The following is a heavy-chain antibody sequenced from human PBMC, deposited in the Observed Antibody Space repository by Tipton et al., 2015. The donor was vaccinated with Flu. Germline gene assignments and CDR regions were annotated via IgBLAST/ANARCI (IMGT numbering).Heavy chain of an antibody. Sequence: VQSGGGLIQPGGSLRLSCAASGFAVSSNYMSWVRQAPGKGLEWVSVIYGGGTSDYADSVKARFTISRDKTKNALYLQMSSLRAEDTAVYYCARGPQVPVWPYYYGMDVWGQGTTVTVSS. V-gene: IGHV3-53*01. J-gene: IGHJ6*02. CDR1: GFAVSSNY. D-gene: IGHD2-2*01. CDR2: IYGGGTS. CDR3: ARGPQVPVWPYYYGMDV.